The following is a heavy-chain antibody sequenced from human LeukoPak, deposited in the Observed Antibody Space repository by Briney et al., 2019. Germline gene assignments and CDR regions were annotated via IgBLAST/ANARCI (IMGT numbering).Heavy chain of an antibody. CDR2: ISWNSGSI. D-gene: IGHD6-19*01. V-gene: IGHV3-9*01. CDR1: GFTFDDYA. CDR3: AKAPLLQEWLVPYYFDY. Sequence: GRSLRLSCAASGFTFDDYAMHWVRQAPGKGLEWVSGISWNSGSIGYADSVKGRFTISRDNAKNSLYLQMNSLRAEDTALYYCAKAPLLQEWLVPYYFDYWGQGTLVTVSS. J-gene: IGHJ4*02.